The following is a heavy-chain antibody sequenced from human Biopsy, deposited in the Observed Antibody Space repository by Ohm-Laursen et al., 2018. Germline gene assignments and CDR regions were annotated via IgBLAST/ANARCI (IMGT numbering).Heavy chain of an antibody. CDR3: ARTVDTVVVTPSDH. CDR2: ISTYNGNT. J-gene: IGHJ4*02. V-gene: IGHV1-18*01. Sequence: SVKVSCKASGDSFTSYAISWVRQAPGQGLEWLGWISTYNGNTNYAQKFRGRVTMTTDKPTSTAYVELRSLRSDDTAVYYCARTVDTVVVTPSDHWGQGTLVTVSS. CDR1: GDSFTSYA. D-gene: IGHD5-18*01.